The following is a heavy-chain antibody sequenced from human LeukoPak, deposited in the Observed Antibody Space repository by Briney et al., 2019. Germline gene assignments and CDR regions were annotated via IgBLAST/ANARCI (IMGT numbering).Heavy chain of an antibody. CDR3: ARHLVGGSYCPLSY. CDR1: GGSISSGSYY. D-gene: IGHD1-26*01. CDR2: IYTSGST. J-gene: IGHJ4*02. V-gene: IGHV4-61*02. Sequence: PSQTLSLTCTVSGGSISSGSYYWSWIRQPAGKGLEWIGRIYTSGSTNYNPSLKSRVTMSVDTSKNQFSLKLSSVTAADTAVYYCARHLVGGSYCPLSYWGQGTLVTVSS.